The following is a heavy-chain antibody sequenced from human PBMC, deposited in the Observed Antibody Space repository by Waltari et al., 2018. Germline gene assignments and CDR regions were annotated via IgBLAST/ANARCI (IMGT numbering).Heavy chain of an antibody. D-gene: IGHD3-22*01. CDR2: IYLSGVT. CDR3: ARGGPYDSSAGGYFDY. V-gene: IGHV4-4*02. Sequence: QVQLQESGPGLVKPSGTLSLTCAVSGGSISSSNWWSWVRQPPGKGLGWIGEIYLSGVTNYNPSFKSRVTISVDKSKNQFSLKLSSVTAADTAVYYCARGGPYDSSAGGYFDYWGQGTLVTVSS. CDR1: GGSISSSNW. J-gene: IGHJ4*02.